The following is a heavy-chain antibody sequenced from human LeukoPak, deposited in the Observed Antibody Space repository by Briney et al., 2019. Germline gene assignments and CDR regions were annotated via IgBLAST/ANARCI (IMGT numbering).Heavy chain of an antibody. Sequence: GGSLRLSCTASGFTFSSYWMSRVRQAPGKGLEWVANIKQDGSAKYYVDSVKDRFTISRDNAKNSLYLQMNSLRAEDTAVYYCAQEHVDSSGYYYVPNWFDPWGQGTLVIVSS. D-gene: IGHD3-22*01. J-gene: IGHJ5*02. CDR3: AQEHVDSSGYYYVPNWFDP. CDR2: IKQDGSAK. CDR1: GFTFSSYW. V-gene: IGHV3-7*01.